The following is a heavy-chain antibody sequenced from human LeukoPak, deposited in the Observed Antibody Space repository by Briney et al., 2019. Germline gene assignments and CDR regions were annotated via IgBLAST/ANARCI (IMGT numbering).Heavy chain of an antibody. Sequence: GGSLRLSCAASGFTVSSNYMSWVRHAPGKGLEWVSVIYSGGSTYYADYVKGRFTISRDNSKNTLYLQMNSLRAEDTAVYYCARNRAGSYFPDYFDYWGQGTLVTVSS. J-gene: IGHJ4*02. CDR2: IYSGGST. CDR1: GFTVSSNY. CDR3: ARNRAGSYFPDYFDY. D-gene: IGHD1-26*01. V-gene: IGHV3-53*01.